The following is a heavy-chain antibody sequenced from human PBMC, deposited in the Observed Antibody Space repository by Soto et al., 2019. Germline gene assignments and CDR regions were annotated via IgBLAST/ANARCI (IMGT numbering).Heavy chain of an antibody. Sequence: SETLSLTCNVSGASISSSTYYWGWIRQPPGKGLEYIGSIYYSGSTHYNPSLKSRVTISVDTSKNQFSLKLSSVTATDTAVYSCARHARVSDAFDIWGQGTMVTVSS. CDR2: IYYSGST. CDR1: GASISSSTYY. J-gene: IGHJ3*02. CDR3: ARHARVSDAFDI. D-gene: IGHD6-6*01. V-gene: IGHV4-39*01.